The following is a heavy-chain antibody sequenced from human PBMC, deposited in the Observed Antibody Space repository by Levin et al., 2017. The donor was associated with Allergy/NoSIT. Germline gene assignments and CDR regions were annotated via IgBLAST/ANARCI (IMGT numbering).Heavy chain of an antibody. D-gene: IGHD6-19*01. Sequence: RPGGSLRLSCAASGFTFSTSGMHWVRQAPGKGLEWVAVIWYDGITKHYADSVQGRFTISRDNSKNTLYLQMDSLRAEDTAVYYCARDSGTGCADYWGQGTLLTVSS. V-gene: IGHV3-33*01. J-gene: IGHJ4*02. CDR1: GFTFSTSG. CDR2: IWYDGITK. CDR3: ARDSGTGCADY.